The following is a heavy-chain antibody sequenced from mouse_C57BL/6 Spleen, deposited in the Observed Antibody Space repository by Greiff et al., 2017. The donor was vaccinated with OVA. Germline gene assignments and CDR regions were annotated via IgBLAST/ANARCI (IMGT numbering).Heavy chain of an antibody. D-gene: IGHD1-1*01. CDR1: GYTFTSYW. CDR3: SYYYGSSGGYYFDY. V-gene: IGHV1-50*01. CDR2: IDPSDSYT. Sequence: QVQLQQPGAELVKPGASVKLSCKASGYTFTSYWMQWVKQRPGQGLEWIGEIDPSDSYTNYNQKFKGKATLTVDTSSSTAYLQLSSLTSEDSAVYYCSYYYGSSGGYYFDYWGQGTTLTVAS. J-gene: IGHJ2*01.